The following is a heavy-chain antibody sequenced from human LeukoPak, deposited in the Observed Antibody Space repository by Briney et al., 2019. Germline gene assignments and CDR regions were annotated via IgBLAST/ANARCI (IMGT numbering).Heavy chain of an antibody. V-gene: IGHV3-30*02. Sequence: PGGSLRLSCAASGFTFSGYGMQWVRQAPGKRPEWVAFIRYDGSTKFYTDSVKGRFTISRDNSENTLYLQMNSLRAEDTAVYYCARDGVIVEMAYYYYYYMDVWGKGTTVTVSS. CDR3: ARDGVIVEMAYYYYYYMDV. J-gene: IGHJ6*03. CDR1: GFTFSGYG. CDR2: IRYDGSTK. D-gene: IGHD5-24*01.